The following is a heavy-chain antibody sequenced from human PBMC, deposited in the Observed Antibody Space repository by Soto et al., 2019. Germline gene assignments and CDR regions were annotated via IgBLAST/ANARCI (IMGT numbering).Heavy chain of an antibody. Sequence: EVQLLESGGGLVQPGGSQRLSCLTSGFTFSSYGMTWVRQAPGKGLEWVSTLSPAGSSTYYADSVKGRFTISRDTSKNTLYLQMNSLRAEDTAVYYCAKYNSGWFLIDYWGQGTLVAVSS. D-gene: IGHD6-19*01. CDR1: GFTFSSYG. J-gene: IGHJ4*02. V-gene: IGHV3-23*01. CDR3: AKYNSGWFLIDY. CDR2: LSPAGSST.